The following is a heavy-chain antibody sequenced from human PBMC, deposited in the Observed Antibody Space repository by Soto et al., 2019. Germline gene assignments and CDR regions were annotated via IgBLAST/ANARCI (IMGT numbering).Heavy chain of an antibody. CDR1: GFTLSSYS. V-gene: IGHV3-48*01. J-gene: IGHJ4*01. Sequence: GGSLRLSCAASGFTLSSYSMNWVRQAPGKGLEWVSYISESSGPIYYADSVKGRFTISRDNAKNSLYLQMNSLRSEDTAVYYCARETYCTSTSCYYFDYWGQGTLVTVSS. D-gene: IGHD2-2*01. CDR3: ARETYCTSTSCYYFDY. CDR2: ISESSGPI.